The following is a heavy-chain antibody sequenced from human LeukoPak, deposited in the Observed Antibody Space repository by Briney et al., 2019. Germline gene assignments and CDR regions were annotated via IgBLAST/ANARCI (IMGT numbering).Heavy chain of an antibody. CDR3: ATVVYYYDSSGYYWFDP. D-gene: IGHD3-22*01. Sequence: ASVKVSCKASGYTFTGYYMHWVRQAPGKGLEWMGGFDPEDGETIYAQKFQGRVTMTEDTSTDTAYMELSSLRSEDTAVYYCATVVYYYDSSGYYWFDPWGQGTLVTVSS. CDR1: GYTFTGYY. V-gene: IGHV1-24*01. CDR2: FDPEDGET. J-gene: IGHJ5*02.